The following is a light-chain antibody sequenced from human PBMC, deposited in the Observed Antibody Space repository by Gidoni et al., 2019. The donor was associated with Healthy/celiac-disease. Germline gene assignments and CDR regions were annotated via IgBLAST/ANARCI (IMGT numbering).Light chain of an antibody. CDR1: QSVLYRSNNKNY. V-gene: IGKV4-1*01. CDR3: QQYYSTPPT. CDR2: WAS. J-gene: IGKJ4*01. Sequence: DIVMTQYPDSLAVSLGESPTINCKSSQSVLYRSNNKNYLAWYQQKPGQPPKLLIYWASTRESGVPDRFSGSGSGTDFTLTSSSLQAEDVAVYYCQQYYSTPPTFGGGTKVEIK.